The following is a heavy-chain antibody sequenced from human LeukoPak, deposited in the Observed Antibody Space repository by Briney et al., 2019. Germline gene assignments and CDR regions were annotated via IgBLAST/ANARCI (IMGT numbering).Heavy chain of an antibody. V-gene: IGHV4-59*08. CDR1: GGSISSYY. J-gene: IGHJ4*02. CDR3: ARLGDYYGSGSYFDY. D-gene: IGHD3-10*01. Sequence: TSETLSLTCTVSGGSISSYYWSWIRQPPGKGLEWIGYIYYSGSTNYNPSLKSRVTISVDTSKNQFSLKLSSVTAADTAVYYCARLGDYYGSGSYFDYWGQGTLVTVSS. CDR2: IYYSGST.